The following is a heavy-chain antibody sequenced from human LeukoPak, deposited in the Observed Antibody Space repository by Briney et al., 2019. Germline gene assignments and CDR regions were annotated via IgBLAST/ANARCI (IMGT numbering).Heavy chain of an antibody. CDR1: GFIFSSYT. J-gene: IGHJ4*02. D-gene: IGHD6-13*01. CDR3: AREWGITVAGIED. V-gene: IGHV3-21*01. CDR2: ISTGNSYI. Sequence: GGSLRLSCAASGFIFSSYTMHWVRQAPGKGLEWVSSISTGNSYIYYADSVKGRFTISRDNAKNSLYLQMNSLRAEDTAVYYCAREWGITVAGIEDWGQGTLVTVSS.